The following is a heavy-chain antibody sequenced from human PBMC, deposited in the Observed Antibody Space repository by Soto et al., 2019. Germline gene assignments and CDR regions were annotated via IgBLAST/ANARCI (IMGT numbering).Heavy chain of an antibody. CDR2: INPKSGGT. Sequence: ASVKVSCKASGYSFTDYHIHWVRQAPGQGLEWLGRINPKSGGTSTAQKFQGWVTTTTDTSISTASMELTRLTSDDTAIYYCARGDSTDCSNGVCSFFYNHDMDVCGQGTPVTVYS. CDR1: GYSFTDYH. V-gene: IGHV1-2*04. CDR3: ARGDSTDCSNGVCSFFYNHDMDV. D-gene: IGHD2-8*01. J-gene: IGHJ6*02.